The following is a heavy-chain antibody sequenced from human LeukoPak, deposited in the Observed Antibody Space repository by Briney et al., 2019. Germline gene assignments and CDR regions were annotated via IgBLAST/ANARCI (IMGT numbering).Heavy chain of an antibody. J-gene: IGHJ6*03. Sequence: GGSLRLSCAASGFTFSGSAMHWVRQASGKGLEWVGRFRSKANSYATAYAASVKGRFTISRDDSKNTAYLQMNSLKTEDTAVYYCTRQYDFWSGYSHYYYYYMDVWGKGTTVTVSS. CDR3: TRQYDFWSGYSHYYYYYMDV. CDR2: FRSKANSYAT. D-gene: IGHD3-3*01. CDR1: GFTFSGSA. V-gene: IGHV3-73*01.